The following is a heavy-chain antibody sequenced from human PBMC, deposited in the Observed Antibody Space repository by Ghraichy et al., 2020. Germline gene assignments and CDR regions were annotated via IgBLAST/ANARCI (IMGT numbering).Heavy chain of an antibody. D-gene: IGHD2-15*01. CDR3: ARNPGAYCRGGNCFLSAFGP. CDR1: GFTFSSYS. Sequence: GGSLRLSCAASGFTFSSYSMNWVRQAPGKGLEWVSSISTSSSYIYYTDSVKGRFTISRDNAKNSLYLQMNSLRAEDTALYYCARNPGAYCRGGNCFLSAFGPWGQGTLVTVSS. CDR2: ISTSSSYI. J-gene: IGHJ5*02. V-gene: IGHV3-21*01.